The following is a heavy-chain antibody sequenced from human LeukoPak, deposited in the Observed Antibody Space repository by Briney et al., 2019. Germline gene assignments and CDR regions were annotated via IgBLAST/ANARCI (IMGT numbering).Heavy chain of an antibody. J-gene: IGHJ5*02. V-gene: IGHV1-8*03. Sequence: GASVKVSCKXSGYTFTSYDINWVRQATGQGLEWMGWMNPNSGNTGYAQKFQGRVTITRNTSISTAYMELSSLRSEDTAVYYCARHLSIAAAESWFDPWGQGTLVTVSS. CDR3: ARHLSIAAAESWFDP. CDR2: MNPNSGNT. CDR1: GYTFTSYD. D-gene: IGHD6-13*01.